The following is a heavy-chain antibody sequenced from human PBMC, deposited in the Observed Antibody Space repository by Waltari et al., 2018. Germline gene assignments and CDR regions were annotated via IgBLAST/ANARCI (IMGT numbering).Heavy chain of an antibody. D-gene: IGHD1-26*01. CDR1: GYSISSGYY. J-gene: IGHJ4*02. Sequence: QVQLQESGPGLVKPSETLSLTCAASGYSISSGYYWGWVRQPPGKGLEWIGRIYHSGGTYYNPSLKSRVTISVDTSKNQFSLKLSSVTAADTAVYYCAMRPVRSGILDYWGQGTLVTVSS. CDR3: AMRPVRSGILDY. V-gene: IGHV4-38-2*01. CDR2: IYHSGGT.